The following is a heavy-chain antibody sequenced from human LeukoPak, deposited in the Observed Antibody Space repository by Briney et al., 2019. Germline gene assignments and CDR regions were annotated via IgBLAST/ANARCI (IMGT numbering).Heavy chain of an antibody. J-gene: IGHJ4*02. CDR1: GFTFSSYW. CDR3: ARDDERDYTNLVGATLDY. Sequence: GGSLRLSCAASGFTFSSYWMSWVRQAPGKGLEWVANIKQDGSEKYYVDSVKGRFTISRDNAKNSLYLQMNSLRAEDTAVYYCARDDERDYTNLVGATLDYWGRGTLVTVSS. CDR2: IKQDGSEK. D-gene: IGHD1-26*01. V-gene: IGHV3-7*01.